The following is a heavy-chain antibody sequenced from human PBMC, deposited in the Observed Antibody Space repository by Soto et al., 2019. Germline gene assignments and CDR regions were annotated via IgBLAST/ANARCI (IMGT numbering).Heavy chain of an antibody. J-gene: IGHJ5*02. CDR3: ASSRQVVTRVDWFDP. CDR2: IIPIFGTA. CDR1: GCTFGSYA. Sequence: GASVKVSCKSSGCTFGSYAISWVRQAPGQGLEWMGGIIPIFGTANYAQKFQGRVTIPADESTSTASMELSSLRSEDTAVYYCASSRQVVTRVDWFDPWGQGTLVTVSS. V-gene: IGHV1-69*13. D-gene: IGHD2-21*02.